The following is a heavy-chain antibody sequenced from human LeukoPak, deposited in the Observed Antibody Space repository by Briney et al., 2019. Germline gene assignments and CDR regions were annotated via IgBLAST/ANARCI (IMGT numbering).Heavy chain of an antibody. Sequence: SETLSLTCTVSGYSISSGYHWGWIRQPPGKGLEWIGSIYHSGSTYYNPSLKSRVTISVDTSKNQFSLKLSSVTAADTAVYYCARGGLETLDYWGQGTLVTVSS. CDR1: GYSISSGYH. CDR2: IYHSGST. D-gene: IGHD6-19*01. J-gene: IGHJ4*02. V-gene: IGHV4-38-2*02. CDR3: ARGGLETLDY.